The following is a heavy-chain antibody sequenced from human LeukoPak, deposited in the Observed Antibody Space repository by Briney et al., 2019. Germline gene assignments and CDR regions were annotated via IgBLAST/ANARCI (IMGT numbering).Heavy chain of an antibody. J-gene: IGHJ4*02. CDR2: IRGSGGST. CDR1: GFTFNNYG. V-gene: IGHV3-23*01. Sequence: GGSLRLACTASGFTFNNYGMSWVRQAPGKGLEWVSGIRGSGGSTNYADSVKGRFTISRDNPKNTLYLQMNSLRAEDTAVYYCTKDDDFWAPAYWGQGTLVTVSS. CDR3: TKDDDFWAPAY. D-gene: IGHD3-3*01.